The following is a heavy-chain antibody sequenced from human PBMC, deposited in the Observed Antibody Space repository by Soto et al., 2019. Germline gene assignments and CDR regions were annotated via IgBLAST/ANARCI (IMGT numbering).Heavy chain of an antibody. V-gene: IGHV3-33*01. D-gene: IGHD4-4*01. CDR3: ARDGIAYSTTFYFDS. J-gene: IGHJ4*02. CDR2: IWYDGSTI. Sequence: QVQLVESGGGVVQPGRSLRVSCEASGFIFSNYAMHWVRQGPGKGLEWVAVIWYDGSTIYYADSVKGRFTISRDNSKNTLYLQMSSLTVEDTAIYYCARDGIAYSTTFYFDSWGQGTRVTVSS. CDR1: GFIFSNYA.